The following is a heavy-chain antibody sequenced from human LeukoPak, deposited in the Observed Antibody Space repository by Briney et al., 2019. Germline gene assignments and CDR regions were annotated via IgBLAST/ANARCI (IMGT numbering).Heavy chain of an antibody. J-gene: IGHJ4*02. Sequence: GGSLRLSCAASGFTFGTYAMSWVRQAPGKGLEWVSAISGGGGNTYYADSVRGRFTISRDNSKNTLYLHMSSLRAEDTAVYYCAKGRYDSTGYRYFDYWGQGTLVTVSS. CDR3: AKGRYDSTGYRYFDY. CDR2: ISGGGGNT. D-gene: IGHD3-22*01. CDR1: GFTFGTYA. V-gene: IGHV3-23*01.